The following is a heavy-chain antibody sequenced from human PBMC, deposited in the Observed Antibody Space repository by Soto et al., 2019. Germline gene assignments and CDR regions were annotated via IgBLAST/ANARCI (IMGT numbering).Heavy chain of an antibody. CDR3: AKARDIVATIRIMVVDY. V-gene: IGHV3-23*01. CDR1: GFTFSSYA. Sequence: GGSLRLSCAASGFTFSSYAMSWVRQAPGKGLEWVSAISGSGGSTYYADSVKGRFTISRDNSKNTLYLQMNSLRAEDTAVYYCAKARDIVATIRIMVVDYWGQGTLVTVSS. J-gene: IGHJ4*02. D-gene: IGHD5-12*01. CDR2: ISGSGGST.